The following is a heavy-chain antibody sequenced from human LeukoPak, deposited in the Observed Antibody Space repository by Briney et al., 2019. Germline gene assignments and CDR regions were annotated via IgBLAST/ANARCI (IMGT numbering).Heavy chain of an antibody. J-gene: IGHJ4*02. CDR2: IYTSGST. Sequence: SETLSLTCTVSGGSISSYYWSWIRQPAGKGLEWIGRIYTSGSTNYNPSLKSRVTISVDTSKNQFSLKLSSVTAADTALYYCARINLGDYDYVWGSYRYTSFDCWGQGTLVTVSS. D-gene: IGHD3-16*02. CDR1: GGSISSYY. V-gene: IGHV4-4*07. CDR3: ARINLGDYDYVWGSYRYTSFDC.